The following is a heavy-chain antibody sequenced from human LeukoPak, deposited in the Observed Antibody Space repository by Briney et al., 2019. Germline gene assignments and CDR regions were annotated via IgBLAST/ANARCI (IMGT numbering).Heavy chain of an antibody. D-gene: IGHD5-24*01. CDR1: GYSFSTYW. Sequence: GESLKISCEGLGYSFSTYWSAWVRQRPGKGLKWMGIIYPDGSETRYDPSFEGQVTISADRSTSTAYLQWSSLRASDTAMYYCARASRDGYNQNFDHWGQGTLVTVSS. CDR3: ARASRDGYNQNFDH. V-gene: IGHV5-51*01. CDR2: IYPDGSET. J-gene: IGHJ4*02.